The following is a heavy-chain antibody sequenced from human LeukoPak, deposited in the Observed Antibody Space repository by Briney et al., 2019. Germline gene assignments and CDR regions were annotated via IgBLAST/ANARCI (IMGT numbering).Heavy chain of an antibody. J-gene: IGHJ4*02. CDR2: VYYSGST. CDR3: ARSELLWFGGVNSGFDY. V-gene: IGHV4-59*01. CDR1: GGSISSYY. D-gene: IGHD3-10*01. Sequence: SETLSLTCTVSGGSISSYYWSWIRQPPGRGVEWIGYVYYSGSTNYNPFLKSRVTMSVDTSKNQFSLKLSSVTAADTAVYYCARSELLWFGGVNSGFDYWGQGTLVTVSS.